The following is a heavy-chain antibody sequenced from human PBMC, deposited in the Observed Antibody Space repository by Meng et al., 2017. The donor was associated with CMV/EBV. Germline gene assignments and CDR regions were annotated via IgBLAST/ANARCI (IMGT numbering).Heavy chain of an antibody. J-gene: IGHJ5*02. CDR3: ALPGQTGGYCTS. CDR1: GFPFSNSD. CDR2: ITMSGDRT. Sequence: GESLKISCSASGFPFSNSDMNWVRQAPGKGLEWVSTITMSGDRTYYADSVRGRFTISRDNSKSTLWLQMNNLRADDTAVYYCALPGQTGGYCTSWGQGALVTVSS. D-gene: IGHD1-26*01. V-gene: IGHV3-23*01.